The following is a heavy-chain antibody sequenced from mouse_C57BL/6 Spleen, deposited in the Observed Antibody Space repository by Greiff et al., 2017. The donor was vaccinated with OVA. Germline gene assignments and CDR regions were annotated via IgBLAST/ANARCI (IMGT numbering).Heavy chain of an antibody. D-gene: IGHD1-1*01. CDR2: INPSSGYT. J-gene: IGHJ3*01. V-gene: IGHV1-4*01. Sequence: QVQLQQSGAELARPGASVQMSCKASGYTFTSYTMHWVKQRPGQGLEWIGYINPSSGYTKYNQKFKDKATLTADKSSSTAYMQLSSLTSEDSAVYYCARSPNYYGSSYEGAYWGQGTLVTVSA. CDR1: GYTFTSYT. CDR3: ARSPNYYGSSYEGAY.